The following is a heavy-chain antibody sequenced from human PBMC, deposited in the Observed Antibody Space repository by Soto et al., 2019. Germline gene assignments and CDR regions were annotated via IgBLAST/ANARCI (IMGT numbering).Heavy chain of an antibody. D-gene: IGHD2-15*01. V-gene: IGHV4-59*01. CDR3: ARTYCSGGSCFPYNWFDP. CDR2: IYYSGST. J-gene: IGHJ5*02. CDR1: GGSISSYY. Sequence: SETLSLTCTVSGGSISSYYWSWIRQPPGKGLEWIGYIYYSGSTNYNPSLKRRVTISVDTSKNQFSLKLSSVTAADTAVYYCARTYCSGGSCFPYNWFDPWGQGTLVTVSS.